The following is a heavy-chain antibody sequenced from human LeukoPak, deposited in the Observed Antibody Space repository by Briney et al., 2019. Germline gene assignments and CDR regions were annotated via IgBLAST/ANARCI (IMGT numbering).Heavy chain of an antibody. Sequence: GGSLRLSCAASGFTFSTYWMSWVRQAPGKELEWVAHINQDESEKYYVDSVKGRFTISRDNAKNSLYLQMNSLRAEDTAVYYCARLGENDFWSGYYRNDFDYWGQGTLVTVSS. V-gene: IGHV3-7*02. CDR3: ARLGENDFWSGYYRNDFDY. J-gene: IGHJ4*02. CDR1: GFTFSTYW. CDR2: INQDESEK. D-gene: IGHD3-3*01.